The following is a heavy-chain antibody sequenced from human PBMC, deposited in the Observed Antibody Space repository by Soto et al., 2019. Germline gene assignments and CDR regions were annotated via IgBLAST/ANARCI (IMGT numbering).Heavy chain of an antibody. D-gene: IGHD2-2*01. CDR1: GGSIGTGDYS. J-gene: IGHJ6*02. CDR3: ARDDGCSSSSCYLDV. Sequence: SETLSLTCTVSGGSIGTGDYSWNWIRQPPGKGPEWVGYIYPIGSTHYNPSLKSRLNISMDTSKNQLSLRLSSVTAADTAVYYCARDDGCSSSSCYLDVWGQVTTVTVSS. CDR2: IYPIGST. V-gene: IGHV4-30-4*01.